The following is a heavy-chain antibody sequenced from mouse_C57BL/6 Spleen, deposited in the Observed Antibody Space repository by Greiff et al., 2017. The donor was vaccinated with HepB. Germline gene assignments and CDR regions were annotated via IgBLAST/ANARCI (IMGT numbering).Heavy chain of an antibody. CDR2: ISSGGSYT. V-gene: IGHV5-6*02. CDR3: ARQGTTVVAPFAY. CDR1: GFTFSSYG. J-gene: IGHJ3*01. Sequence: DVKLQESGGDLVKPGGSLKLSCAASGFTFSSYGMSWVRQTPDKRLEWVATISSGGSYTYYPDSVKGRFTISRDTAKNTLYLQMSSLKSEDTAMYYCARQGTTVVAPFAYWGQGTLVTVSA. D-gene: IGHD1-1*01.